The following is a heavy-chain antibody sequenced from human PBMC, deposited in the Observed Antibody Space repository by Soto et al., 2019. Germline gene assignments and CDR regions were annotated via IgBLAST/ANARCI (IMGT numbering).Heavy chain of an antibody. CDR3: LRTMQGDNVDY. J-gene: IGHJ4*02. CDR1: GYTFTSYD. CDR2: MNPNSGNT. D-gene: IGHD2-21*02. Sequence: QVQLVQSGAEVKKPGASVKVSCKASGYTFTSYDINWVRQATGQGLEWMGWMNPNSGNTGYAQKFQGRVTMTRNTSLSTAYTELSSLRAEDPAVYYCLRTMQGDNVDYGGQGTLVTVSS. V-gene: IGHV1-8*01.